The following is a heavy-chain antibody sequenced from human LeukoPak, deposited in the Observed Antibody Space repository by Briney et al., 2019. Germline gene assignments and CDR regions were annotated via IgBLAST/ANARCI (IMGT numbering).Heavy chain of an antibody. J-gene: IGHJ4*02. V-gene: IGHV1-18*01. CDR2: ISAYNGNT. CDR3: ARDSLISSREDY. D-gene: IGHD6-13*01. CDR1: GYTFTSYG. Sequence: EASVKVSCKASGYTFTSYGISWVRQAPGQGLEWMGWISAYNGNTNYAQKLQGRVTMTTDTSASTAYMEQRSLRSDDTAVYYCARDSLISSREDYWGQGTLVTVSS.